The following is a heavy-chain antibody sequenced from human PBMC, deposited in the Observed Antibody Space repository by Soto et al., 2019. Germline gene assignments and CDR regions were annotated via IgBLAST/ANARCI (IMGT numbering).Heavy chain of an antibody. CDR2: TYYRSKWYN. CDR1: GDRVSSNSAA. D-gene: IGHD3-22*01. Sequence: SQTLSLTCAISGDRVSSNSAAWNWIRQSPSRGLEWLGRTYYRSKWYNDYAVSVKSRITIGPDTATNQFSLQLNSVTPEDTAVYFCARLRDYYDSSGYFSEALDFWGQGTLVTVSS. CDR3: ARLRDYYDSSGYFSEALDF. V-gene: IGHV6-1*01. J-gene: IGHJ4*02.